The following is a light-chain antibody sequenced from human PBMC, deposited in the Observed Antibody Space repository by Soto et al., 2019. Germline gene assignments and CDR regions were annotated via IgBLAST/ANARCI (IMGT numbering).Light chain of an antibody. CDR1: QNVGSN. J-gene: IGKJ1*01. CDR3: QQFDHWPGT. CDR2: AAS. V-gene: IGKV3-15*01. Sequence: EIVMTQSPATLSVSPGERATLSCRASQNVGSNLAWYQQKPGQAPRLLMYAASNRATGIPTRFSGRGSGTEFTLSISSLQSEDFALYYCQQFDHWPGTFGQGTKVEIK.